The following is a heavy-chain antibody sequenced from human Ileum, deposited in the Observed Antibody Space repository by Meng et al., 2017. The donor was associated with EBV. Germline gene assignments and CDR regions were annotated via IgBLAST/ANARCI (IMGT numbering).Heavy chain of an antibody. CDR2: IFYTGST. CDR1: GDTLFNGGHY. J-gene: IGHJ5*02. CDR3: ARDSNGDYGWVDP. D-gene: IGHD4-17*01. Sequence: QVHLQESGPGLVKPSXXLSLTCXVSGDTLFNGGHYWTWLRQPPGKGLEWIGYIFYTGSTYYNPSLKSRVTISLDLSKNQFSLNLTSVTAADTAVYYCARDSNGDYGWVDPGGQGTLVTVSS. V-gene: IGHV4-30-4*01.